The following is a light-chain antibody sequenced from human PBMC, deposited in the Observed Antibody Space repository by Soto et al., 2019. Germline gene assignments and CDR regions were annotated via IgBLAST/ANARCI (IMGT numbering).Light chain of an antibody. J-gene: IGKJ5*01. CDR1: QSISSY. V-gene: IGKV1-39*01. Sequence: IHMTHSPSSLSASVVYRVTITCLSSQSISSYLNWYQQKPGKAPKLLIYAASSLQSGVPSRFSGSGSGTDFTLTISSLQPEDFATYYCQQSYSTLITFGQGTRLEIK. CDR3: QQSYSTLIT. CDR2: AAS.